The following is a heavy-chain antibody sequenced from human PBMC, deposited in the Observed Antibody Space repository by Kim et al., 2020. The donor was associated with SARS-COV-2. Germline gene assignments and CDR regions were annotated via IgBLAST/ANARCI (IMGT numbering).Heavy chain of an antibody. CDR3: ARGYYGSGSYYPSFGY. Sequence: GGSLRLSCAASGFTFSSYSMNWVRQAPGKGLEWVSSISSSSSYIYYADSVKGRFTISRDNAKNSLYLQMNSLRAEDTAVYYCARGYYGSGSYYPSFGYWGQGTLVTVSS. J-gene: IGHJ4*02. CDR1: GFTFSSYS. V-gene: IGHV3-21*01. D-gene: IGHD3-10*01. CDR2: ISSSSSYI.